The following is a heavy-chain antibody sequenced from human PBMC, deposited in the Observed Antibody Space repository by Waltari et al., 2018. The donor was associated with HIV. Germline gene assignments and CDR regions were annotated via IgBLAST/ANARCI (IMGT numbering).Heavy chain of an antibody. V-gene: IGHV3-23*01. J-gene: IGHJ6*02. CDR3: VKEYQYSHSWYSYYGMDV. CDR1: GFTFSHYA. D-gene: IGHD6-13*01. Sequence: VQVLESGGALVQPGGSLRLSCSASGFTFSHYAMSWVRQAPGKGLEWVSTISGSGGSTYYADSVKGRFTVSRDNSKNTLYLQMNSLRAEDTAVYFCVKEYQYSHSWYSYYGMDVWGQGTTVTVSS. CDR2: ISGSGGST.